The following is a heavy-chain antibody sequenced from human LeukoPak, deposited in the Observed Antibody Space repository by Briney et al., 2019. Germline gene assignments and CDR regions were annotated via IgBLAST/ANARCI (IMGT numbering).Heavy chain of an antibody. CDR3: VRGANYDSGSYYRDGYFQN. J-gene: IGHJ1*01. V-gene: IGHV3-53*01. CDR1: VFTVSSNY. Sequence: GLALSLSCALCVFTVSSNYMTELRQAPGKGLEGDSFIYSGCSTYCADSVKGRFTISRDNSKNTVYLQMNTLTAEDTALYYCVRGANYDSGSYYRDGYFQNWGQGTLVTVSS. D-gene: IGHD3-10*01. CDR2: IYSGCST.